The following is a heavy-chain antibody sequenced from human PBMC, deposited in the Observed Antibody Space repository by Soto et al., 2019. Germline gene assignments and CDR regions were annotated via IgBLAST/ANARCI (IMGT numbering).Heavy chain of an antibody. D-gene: IGHD2-21*02. CDR1: GDSVSSNSAA. V-gene: IGHV6-1*01. CDR2: AYYRSQWYY. Sequence: PSQTLSLTCAISGDSVSSNSAAWNWIRQSPSRGLEWLGRAYYRSQWYYDSAVSVRSRITVIPDTSKNQFSLQLNSVTPEDTAVYYCIKQKGDSRTYNVIDFCGQRTTVTVSS. CDR3: IKQKGDSRTYNVIDF. J-gene: IGHJ6*02.